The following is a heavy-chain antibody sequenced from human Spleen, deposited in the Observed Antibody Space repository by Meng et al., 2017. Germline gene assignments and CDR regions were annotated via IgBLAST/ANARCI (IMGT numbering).Heavy chain of an antibody. D-gene: IGHD3-10*01. J-gene: IGHJ4*02. V-gene: IGHV3-23*01. Sequence: GESLKISCGASGFTFSRSAMSWVRQAPGKGLEWLSVISGSGGDTKYADSVKGRFTISRDNPKNTLYLQMNSLRDEDTDVYYCAKGIWLGELFFDDGAQGTLVTVSS. CDR2: ISGSGGDT. CDR3: AKGIWLGELFFDD. CDR1: GFTFSRSA.